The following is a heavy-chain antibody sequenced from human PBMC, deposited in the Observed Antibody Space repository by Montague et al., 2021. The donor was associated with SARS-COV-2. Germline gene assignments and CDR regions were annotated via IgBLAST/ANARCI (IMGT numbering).Heavy chain of an antibody. J-gene: IGHJ6*02. CDR1: GFTFSSIS. Sequence: SLRLSCAASGFTFSSISMNWVRQAPGKRLEWVSSISSESAYIVYAESVRGRFTISRDNAQNLLYLRMNSLRAEDTAVYHCARFETSKFYSSGMDVWGQGTTVTVSS. V-gene: IGHV3-21*04. CDR3: ARFETSKFYSSGMDV. CDR2: ISSESAYI. D-gene: IGHD2-15*01.